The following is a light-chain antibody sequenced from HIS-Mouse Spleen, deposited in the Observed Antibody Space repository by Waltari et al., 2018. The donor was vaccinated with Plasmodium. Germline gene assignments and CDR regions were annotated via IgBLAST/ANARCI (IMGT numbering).Light chain of an antibody. CDR3: QQYNSYSWT. V-gene: IGKV1-5*03. CDR2: KAS. J-gene: IGKJ1*01. CDR1: QSISSR. Sequence: DIQMTQSPSTMSASVGDRVTITCRASQSISSRLAWYKQKTGKAPKLLIYKASSLESGVPSRFSGSGSWTEFTLTISSLQPDDFATYYCQQYNSYSWTFGQGTKVEIK.